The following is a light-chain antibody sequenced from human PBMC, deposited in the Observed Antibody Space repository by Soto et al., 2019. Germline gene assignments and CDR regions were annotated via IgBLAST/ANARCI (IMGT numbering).Light chain of an antibody. CDR1: QSVSSN. CDR3: QQYNRWPLT. J-gene: IGKJ1*01. Sequence: EIVMTQSPATLSVSPGERATLSCGASQSVSSNLAWYQQKPGQGPRLLIYGASSRATGIPARFSGSGSATEFPLTISSLQSEDFAVYFCQQYNRWPLTFGQGTKVEIK. V-gene: IGKV3-15*01. CDR2: GAS.